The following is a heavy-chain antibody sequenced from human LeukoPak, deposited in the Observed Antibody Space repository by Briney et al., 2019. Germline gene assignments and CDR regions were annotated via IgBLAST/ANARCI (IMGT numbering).Heavy chain of an antibody. D-gene: IGHD4-23*01. V-gene: IGHV4-4*07. CDR2: IYASGST. Sequence: SETLSLTCTVSGGSIRSYYWSWIRQPAGGGLQWIGRIYASGSTTYNPTLKSRVTISVDTSKNQFSLKLSSVTAADTAVYYCARDGGNSYFDYWGQGTLVTVSS. CDR3: ARDGGNSYFDY. CDR1: GGSIRSYY. J-gene: IGHJ4*02.